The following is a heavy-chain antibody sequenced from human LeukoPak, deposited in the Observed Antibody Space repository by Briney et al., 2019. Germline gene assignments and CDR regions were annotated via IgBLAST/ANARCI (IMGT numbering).Heavy chain of an antibody. V-gene: IGHV1-18*01. Sequence: ASVKVSCKASGYNFTNYGISWVRQAPGQGLEWMGWISAYNGNTNYAQKLQDRVTMTTDTSTSTAYMELRSLRSEDTAVYYCARDFYDFWSGITDYYYMDVWGKGTTVTVSS. D-gene: IGHD3-3*01. CDR2: ISAYNGNT. J-gene: IGHJ6*03. CDR3: ARDFYDFWSGITDYYYMDV. CDR1: GYNFTNYG.